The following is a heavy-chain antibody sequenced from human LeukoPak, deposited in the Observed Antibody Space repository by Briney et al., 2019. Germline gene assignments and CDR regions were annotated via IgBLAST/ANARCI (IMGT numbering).Heavy chain of an antibody. D-gene: IGHD3-3*02. J-gene: IGHJ4*02. Sequence: GGSLRLSCAASGFTFSSYSMNWVRQAPGKGLEWVSSISSSSSYIYYADSVKGRFTISRDNAKNSLYLQMNSLRAEDSAVYYCARAPGPGAISTDYWGQGTLVTVSS. CDR3: ARAPGPGAISTDY. CDR2: ISSSSSYI. CDR1: GFTFSSYS. V-gene: IGHV3-21*01.